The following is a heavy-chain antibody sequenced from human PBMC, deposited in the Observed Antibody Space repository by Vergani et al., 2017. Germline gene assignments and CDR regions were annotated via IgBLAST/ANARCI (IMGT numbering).Heavy chain of an antibody. Sequence: QVQLQQWGAGLFKPSETLSLTCAGHGGSFSGSYGSWIRHPPGNGLEWIGEIHHSGSTNSNPSLRSRVTISVDTSKNQFSLKLSSVTAADTAVYYCARGPGRGRYFDLWGRGSLVTVSS. J-gene: IGHJ2*01. CDR2: IHHSGST. CDR1: GGSFSGSY. V-gene: IGHV4-34*01. D-gene: IGHD3-10*01. CDR3: ARGPGRGRYFDL.